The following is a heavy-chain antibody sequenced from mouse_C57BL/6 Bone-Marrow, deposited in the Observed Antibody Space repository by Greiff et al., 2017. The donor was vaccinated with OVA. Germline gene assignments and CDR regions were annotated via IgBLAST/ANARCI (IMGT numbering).Heavy chain of an antibody. CDR1: GFTFSDYG. CDR3: ARDPIPFRFDY. D-gene: IGHD5-1-1*01. V-gene: IGHV5-17*01. CDR2: ISSGSSTI. J-gene: IGHJ2*01. Sequence: EVKLMESGGGLVKPGGSLKLSCAASGFTFSDYGMHWVRQAPEKGLEWVAYISSGSSTIYYADTVKGRFTISRDNAKNTLFLQMTSLRSEDTAMYYCARDPIPFRFDYWGQGTTLTVSS.